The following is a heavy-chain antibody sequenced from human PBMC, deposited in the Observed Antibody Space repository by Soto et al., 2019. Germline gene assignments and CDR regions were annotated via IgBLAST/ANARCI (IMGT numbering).Heavy chain of an antibody. J-gene: IGHJ4*02. V-gene: IGHV4-34*01. CDR3: ARGHYCSGGSCYGPNSPYFDY. CDR1: GGSFSGYY. D-gene: IGHD2-15*01. Sequence: SETLSLTCAVYGGSFSGYYWSWIRQPPGKGLEWIGEINHSGSTNYNPSLKSRVTISVDTSKNQFSLKLSSVTAADTAVYYCARGHYCSGGSCYGPNSPYFDYWGQGTLVTVSS. CDR2: INHSGST.